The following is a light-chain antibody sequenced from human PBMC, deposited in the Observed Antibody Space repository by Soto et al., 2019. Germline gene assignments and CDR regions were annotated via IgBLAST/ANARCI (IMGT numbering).Light chain of an antibody. Sequence: EVVLTQSPATLSLSPGDRATLSCRASQTISTSLAWYQQKPGQSPRLLIYDASNRATGISVRFSGSGSGTDFTLTISSLEPEDFAVYYCQQRSNWQITFGQGTRLE. CDR2: DAS. V-gene: IGKV3D-11*02. CDR3: QQRSNWQIT. CDR1: QTISTS. J-gene: IGKJ5*01.